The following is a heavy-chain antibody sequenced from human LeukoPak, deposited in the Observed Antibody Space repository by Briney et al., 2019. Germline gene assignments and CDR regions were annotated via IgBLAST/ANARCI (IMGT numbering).Heavy chain of an antibody. CDR2: IYSGGST. D-gene: IGHD3-9*01. J-gene: IGHJ4*02. CDR3: ARGLGYFDWLLSEYYFDY. V-gene: IGHV3-66*01. CDR1: GFTVSSNY. Sequence: GGSLRLSCAASGFTVSSNYMSWVRQAPGKGLEWVSVIYSGGSTYYADSVKGRFTISRDNSKNTLYLQMNSLRAEDTAVYYCARGLGYFDWLLSEYYFDYWGQGTLVTVSS.